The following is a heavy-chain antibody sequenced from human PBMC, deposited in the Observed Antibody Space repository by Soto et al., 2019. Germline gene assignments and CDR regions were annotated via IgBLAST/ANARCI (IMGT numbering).Heavy chain of an antibody. Sequence: QVQLVESGGGVVQPGRSLRLSCAASGFTFSSYGMHWVRQAPGKGLEWVAVISYDGSNKYYADSVKGRFTISRDNSKNTLSLQMNSLRAEDTAVYYCAKDWGRRAFDYWGQGTLVTVSS. D-gene: IGHD3-16*01. CDR1: GFTFSSYG. CDR3: AKDWGRRAFDY. J-gene: IGHJ4*02. V-gene: IGHV3-30*18. CDR2: ISYDGSNK.